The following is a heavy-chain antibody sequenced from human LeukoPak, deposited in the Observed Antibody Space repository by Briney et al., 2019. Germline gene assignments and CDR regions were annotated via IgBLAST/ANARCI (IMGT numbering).Heavy chain of an antibody. J-gene: IGHJ6*02. CDR3: AKGHRNGAGRYYGMDV. Sequence: GGSLRLSCAASGFTFDDYAMHWVRQAPGKGLEWVSGISWNSGNLGYADSVKGRFTISRDNAKNSLYLQMNSLRAEDTALYYCAKGHRNGAGRYYGMDVWGQGTTVTVSS. CDR2: ISWNSGNL. CDR1: GFTFDDYA. V-gene: IGHV3-9*01. D-gene: IGHD1-26*01.